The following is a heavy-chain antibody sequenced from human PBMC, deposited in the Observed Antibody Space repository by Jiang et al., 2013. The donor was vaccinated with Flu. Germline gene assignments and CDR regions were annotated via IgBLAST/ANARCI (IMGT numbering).Heavy chain of an antibody. CDR1: GGTFSSYA. CDR3: AIYDSSGIFDY. V-gene: IGHV1-69*04. Sequence: SGAEVKKPGSSVKVSCKASGGTFSSYAISWVRQAPGQGLEWMGRIIPILGIANYAQKFQGRVTITADKSTSTAYMELSSLRSEDTAVYYCAIYDSSGIFDYWGQGTLVTVSS. CDR2: IIPILGIA. J-gene: IGHJ4*02. D-gene: IGHD3-22*01.